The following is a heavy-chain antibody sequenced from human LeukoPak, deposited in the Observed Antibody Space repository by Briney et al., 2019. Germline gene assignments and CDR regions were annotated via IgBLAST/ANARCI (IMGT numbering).Heavy chain of an antibody. CDR1: GFTFSSYA. V-gene: IGHV3-30-3*01. Sequence: GGSLRLSCAASGFTFSSYAMHWVRQAPGKGLEWVAVISYDGSNKYYADSVKGRFTISRDNSKNTLYLQMNSLRAEDTAVYYCARVSTVTTFYYYYGMDVWGQGPRSPSP. J-gene: IGHJ6*02. D-gene: IGHD4-17*01. CDR2: ISYDGSNK. CDR3: ARVSTVTTFYYYYGMDV.